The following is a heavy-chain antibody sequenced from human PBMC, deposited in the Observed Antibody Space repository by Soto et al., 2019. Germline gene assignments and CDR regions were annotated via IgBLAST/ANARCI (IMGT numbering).Heavy chain of an antibody. CDR1: GFTFDHYA. V-gene: IGHV3-9*01. Sequence: QPGGSLRLSCAASGFTFDHYAMHWVRQAPGMGLEWVSGSSWNSGTIGYADSVKGRFTISRDNAKNSLYLQMNSLGAEDTAFYYCTGDRSSAADCYGMYVWGQGSTVTVSS. CDR2: SSWNSGTI. J-gene: IGHJ6*02. CDR3: TGDRSSAADCYGMYV. D-gene: IGHD3-22*01.